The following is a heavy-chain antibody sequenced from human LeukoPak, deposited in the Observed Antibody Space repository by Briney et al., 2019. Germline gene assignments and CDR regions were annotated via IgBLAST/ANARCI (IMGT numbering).Heavy chain of an antibody. CDR2: MYYSGST. Sequence: SETLSLTCNVSGGSISSTSYYWGWIRQPPGKGLEWIGGMYYSGSTYYNPSLKSRVTISVDTPKNQFSLRLSSVTAADTAVYYCASDFSGRYYHFDYWGQGTLVTVSS. V-gene: IGHV4-39*01. J-gene: IGHJ4*02. CDR1: GGSISSTSYY. CDR3: ASDFSGRYYHFDY. D-gene: IGHD1-26*01.